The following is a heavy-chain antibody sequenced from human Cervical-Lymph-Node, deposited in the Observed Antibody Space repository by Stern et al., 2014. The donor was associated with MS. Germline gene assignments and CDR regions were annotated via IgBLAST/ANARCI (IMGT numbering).Heavy chain of an antibody. Sequence: DVQLVESGGGLVKPGESLRLSCDASGFTFSHYSINWVRQAPGKVLEWISSISNNSTHTYYADSVEGRFTISRDSAKDSVSLHMVSLRAEDTAVYYCARARVGDYARSPHLDSWGQGTLVTVSS. V-gene: IGHV3-21*01. CDR2: ISNNSTHT. D-gene: IGHD4-17*01. J-gene: IGHJ4*02. CDR1: GFTFSHYS. CDR3: ARARVGDYARSPHLDS.